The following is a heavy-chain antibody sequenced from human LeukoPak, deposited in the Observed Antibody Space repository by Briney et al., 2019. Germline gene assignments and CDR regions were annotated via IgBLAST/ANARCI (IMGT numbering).Heavy chain of an antibody. J-gene: IGHJ4*02. D-gene: IGHD5-12*01. CDR2: ITGNSGHI. Sequence: GGSLRLSCAASGFTFTNDNMNWVRQAPGKGLEWVSSITGNSGHIYYADSLKGRITISRDNAKNTLYLQMGSLRAEDMAVYYCASSRWLRTFFDYWGQGTLVTASS. CDR3: ASSRWLRTFFDY. V-gene: IGHV3-21*01. CDR1: GFTFTNDN.